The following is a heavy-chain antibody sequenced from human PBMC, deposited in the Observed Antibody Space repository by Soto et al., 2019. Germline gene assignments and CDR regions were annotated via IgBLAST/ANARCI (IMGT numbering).Heavy chain of an antibody. CDR3: SRDHRDRDWHGEDC. V-gene: IGHV1-18*01. Sequence: QVQLVQSGGEVKMPGASVRVSCKASGYTFANYGVTWVRQAPGQGLEWMGWISAYNGNTKYAQKVQGRVTMTTDTTPSRVDRGLTGLRSDDTAVYYCSRDHRDRDWHGEDCRGQGTLVPVSS. CDR2: ISAYNGNT. CDR1: GYTFANYG. D-gene: IGHD2-21*02. J-gene: IGHJ4*02.